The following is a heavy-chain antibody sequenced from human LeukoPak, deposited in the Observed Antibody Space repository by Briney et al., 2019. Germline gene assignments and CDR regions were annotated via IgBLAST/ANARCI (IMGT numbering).Heavy chain of an antibody. CDR1: GYTFAGYY. CDR2: INPKIGGT. J-gene: IGHJ4*02. Sequence: ASVKVSCKAAGYTFAGYYMHWVRQAPGQGLEWMGWINPKIGGTNYAQKFQGRVTMTRDTSISTAYMELSRLRSDDTAVYYCAREIGSGSFLDNWGQGTLVTVSS. V-gene: IGHV1-2*02. CDR3: AREIGSGSFLDN. D-gene: IGHD3-10*01.